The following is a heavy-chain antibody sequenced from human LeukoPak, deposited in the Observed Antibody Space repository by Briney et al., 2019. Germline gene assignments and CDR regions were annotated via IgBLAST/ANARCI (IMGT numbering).Heavy chain of an antibody. D-gene: IGHD3-22*01. J-gene: IGHJ4*02. CDR3: ARARGGGPDSSGYLGN. CDR2: ISYDGSNK. CDR1: GFTFSSYA. V-gene: IGHV3-30-3*01. Sequence: PGGSLRLSCAASGFTFSSYAMHWVRQAPGKGLEWVAVISYDGSNKYYADSVKGRFTISRDNSKNTLYLQMNSLRAEDTAVYYCARARGGGPDSSGYLGNWGQGTVVTVSS.